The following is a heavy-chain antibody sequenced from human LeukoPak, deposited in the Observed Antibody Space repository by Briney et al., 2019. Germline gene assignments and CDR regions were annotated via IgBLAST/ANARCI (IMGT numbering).Heavy chain of an antibody. CDR3: ASTRYDNAFDI. D-gene: IGHD1-1*01. CDR1: GGSFSGYY. CDR2: INHSGST. J-gene: IGHJ3*02. V-gene: IGHV4-34*01. Sequence: SETLSLTCAVYGGSFSGYYWSWIRQPPGKGLEWIGEINHSGSTNYNPSLKSRVTISVDRSKNQFSLKLSSVTAADTAVYYCASTRYDNAFDIWGQGTMVTVSS.